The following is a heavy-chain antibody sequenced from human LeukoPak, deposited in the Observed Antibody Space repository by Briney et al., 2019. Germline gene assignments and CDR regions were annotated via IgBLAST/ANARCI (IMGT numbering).Heavy chain of an antibody. D-gene: IGHD4-17*01. J-gene: IGHJ4*02. CDR2: IKSDGTTT. CDR1: GVTFSNHL. V-gene: IGHV3-74*01. CDR3: ARDYGGLDY. Sequence: GGSLRLSCVASGVTFSNHLMHWVRQAPGKGLESVSHIKSDGTTTTYADSVKGRFTISRDNAKNTVYLQMTSLRADDTAVYYCARDYGGLDYWGQGTLVTVSS.